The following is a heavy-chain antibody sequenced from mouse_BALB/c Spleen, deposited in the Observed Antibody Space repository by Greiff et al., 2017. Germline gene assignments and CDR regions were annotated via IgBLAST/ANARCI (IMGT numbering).Heavy chain of an antibody. J-gene: IGHJ4*01. D-gene: IGHD2-1*01. Sequence: DVMLVESGGGLVKPGGSLKLSCAASGFAFSSYDMSWVRQTPEKRLEWVAYISSGGGSTYYPDTVKGRFTISKDNAKNTLYLQMSSLKSEDTAMYYCARHYGNYRYAMDYWGQGTSVTVSS. V-gene: IGHV5-12-1*01. CDR3: ARHYGNYRYAMDY. CDR2: ISSGGGST. CDR1: GFAFSSYD.